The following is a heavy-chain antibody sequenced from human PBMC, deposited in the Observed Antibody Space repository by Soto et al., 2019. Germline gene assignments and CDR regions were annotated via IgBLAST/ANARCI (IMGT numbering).Heavy chain of an antibody. CDR1: GGSISSYY. D-gene: IGHD5-18*01. CDR3: ARALRGYSYGYLDY. V-gene: IGHV4-59*01. Sequence: SETLSLTCTVTGGSISSYYWSWIRQPPGKGLEWIGYIYYSGSTNYNPSLKSRVTISVDTSKNQFSLKLSSVTAADTAVYYCARALRGYSYGYLDYWGQGTLVTVSS. J-gene: IGHJ4*02. CDR2: IYYSGST.